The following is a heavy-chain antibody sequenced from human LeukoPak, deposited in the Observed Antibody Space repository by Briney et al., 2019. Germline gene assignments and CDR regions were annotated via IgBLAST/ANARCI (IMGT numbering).Heavy chain of an antibody. V-gene: IGHV1-2*02. D-gene: IGHD3-3*01. J-gene: IGHJ5*02. CDR2: INPNSGGT. CDR3: AILYDFWSGYPRSNWFDP. Sequence: ASVKVSCKASGYTFTGYYMHWVRQAPGQGLEWMGWINPNSGGTNYAQKFQGGVTMTRDTSISTAYMELSRLRSDDTAVYYCAILYDFWSGYPRSNWFDPWGQGTLVTVSS. CDR1: GYTFTGYY.